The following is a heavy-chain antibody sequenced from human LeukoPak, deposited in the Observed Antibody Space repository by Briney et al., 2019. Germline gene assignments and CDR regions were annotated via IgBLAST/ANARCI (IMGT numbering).Heavy chain of an antibody. V-gene: IGHV3-30-3*01. CDR2: ISYDGSNK. CDR3: ARDWVLKVGTKSSAAFDI. Sequence: GGSLRLSCAASGFTFRSYAMHWLRQAPGKGLEWVAVISYDGSNKYYADSVKGRFTISRDNSTNPLYLQLNSLRAEAPAVHHCARDWVLKVGTKSSAAFDIWGQGTMVTASS. J-gene: IGHJ3*02. D-gene: IGHD1-14*01. CDR1: GFTFRSYA.